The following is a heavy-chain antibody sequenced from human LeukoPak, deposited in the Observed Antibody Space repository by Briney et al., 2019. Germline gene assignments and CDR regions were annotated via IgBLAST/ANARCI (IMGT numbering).Heavy chain of an antibody. V-gene: IGHV4-34*01. CDR2: IYYSGST. D-gene: IGHD2-21*02. CDR1: GGSFSGYY. Sequence: SETLSLTCAVYGGSFSGYYWSWIRQPPGKGLEWIGSIYYSGSTYYNPSLKSRVTISVDTSKNQFSLKLSSVTAADTAVYYCARRVGDNKNPCYFDYWGQGTLVTVSS. J-gene: IGHJ4*02. CDR3: ARRVGDNKNPCYFDY.